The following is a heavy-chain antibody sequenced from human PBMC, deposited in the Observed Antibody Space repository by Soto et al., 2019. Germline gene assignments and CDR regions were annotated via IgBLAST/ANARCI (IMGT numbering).Heavy chain of an antibody. CDR2: MYYSGSR. D-gene: IGHD6-25*01. Sequence: SETLSLTCSVSGGSINTVGYYWTWIRQQPGKGLEWIGYMYYSGSRDYNPSLKSRVSMSVDASKNQFSLNLTSVTAADTAVYYCAKESGGYDSSTRYGLDVWGQGTTVTVSS. CDR1: GGSINTVGYY. J-gene: IGHJ6*02. V-gene: IGHV4-31*03. CDR3: AKESGGYDSSTRYGLDV.